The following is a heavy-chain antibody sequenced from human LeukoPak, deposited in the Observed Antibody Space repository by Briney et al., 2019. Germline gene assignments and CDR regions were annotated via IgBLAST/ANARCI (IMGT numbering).Heavy chain of an antibody. J-gene: IGHJ4*02. D-gene: IGHD4-17*01. Sequence: TGGSLRLSCTASGFTFSSHSMRWVRHAPGGGRGCVSHIRSSSSATYYADSVKGRFTISRDKAKNSLYLQMNNLRAEDTAVYYCARDYGDYIRYLDYWGQGTLVTVSS. CDR1: GFTFSSHS. CDR3: ARDYGDYIRYLDY. V-gene: IGHV3-48*01. CDR2: IRSSSSAT.